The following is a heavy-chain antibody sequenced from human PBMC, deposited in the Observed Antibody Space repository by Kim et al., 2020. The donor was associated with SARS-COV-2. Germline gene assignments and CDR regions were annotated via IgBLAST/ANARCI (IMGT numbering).Heavy chain of an antibody. CDR2: IYYSGST. J-gene: IGHJ4*02. CDR3: ARLSGSAAAGCIDY. D-gene: IGHD6-13*01. Sequence: SETLSLTCTVSGGSISSSSYYWGWIRQPPGKGLEWIGSIYYSGSTYYNPSLKSRVTISVDTSKNQFSLKLSSVTAADTAVYYCARLSGSAAAGCIDYWGQGTPVTVSS. CDR1: GGSISSSSYY. V-gene: IGHV4-39*01.